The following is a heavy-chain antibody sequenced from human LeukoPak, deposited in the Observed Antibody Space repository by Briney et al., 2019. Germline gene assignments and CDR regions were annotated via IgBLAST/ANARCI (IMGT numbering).Heavy chain of an antibody. J-gene: IGHJ5*02. D-gene: IGHD4-17*01. Sequence: SVKVSCKTSGGTFNNSAISWVRQAPGQGLEWLGGIMPLFGTAGYAQKLQGRVTITKDESTRTVYLELTSLTSDDTAVYYCARDVHGDYGSGWFDPWGQGTLVSVSS. CDR3: ARDVHGDYGSGWFDP. V-gene: IGHV1-69*05. CDR2: IMPLFGTA. CDR1: GGTFNNSA.